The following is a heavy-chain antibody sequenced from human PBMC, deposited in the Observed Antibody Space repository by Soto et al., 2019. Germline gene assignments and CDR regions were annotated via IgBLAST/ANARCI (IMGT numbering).Heavy chain of an antibody. D-gene: IGHD3-3*01. J-gene: IGHJ4*02. CDR3: ARASKEYYDFWSGYYRRSYYFDY. CDR1: GGSFSGYY. V-gene: IGHV4-34*01. Sequence: PSETLSLTCAVYGGSFSGYYWGWIRQPPGKGLEWIGEINHSGSTNYNPSLKSRVTISVDTSKNQFSLKLSSVTAADTAVYYCARASKEYYDFWSGYYRRSYYFDYWGQGTLVTVSS. CDR2: INHSGST.